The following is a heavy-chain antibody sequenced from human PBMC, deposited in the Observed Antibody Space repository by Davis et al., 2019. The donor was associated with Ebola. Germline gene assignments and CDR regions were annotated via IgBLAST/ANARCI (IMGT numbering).Heavy chain of an antibody. D-gene: IGHD5-24*01. CDR2: ISSSGSTI. CDR3: ARIYGGTTITD. Sequence: PGGSLRLSCAASGFTFRSYSMNWVRQAPGKGLEWVSSISSSGSTIYYADSVKGRFTISRDNSKNTLYLQMQSLRPDDTAVYYCARIYGGTTITDWGQGTQVTVSS. J-gene: IGHJ4*02. V-gene: IGHV3-48*04. CDR1: GFTFRSYS.